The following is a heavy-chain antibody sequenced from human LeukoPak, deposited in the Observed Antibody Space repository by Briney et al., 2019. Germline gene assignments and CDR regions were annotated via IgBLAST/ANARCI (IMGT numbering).Heavy chain of an antibody. CDR1: GFTFSSYA. CDR3: AKVGGVVIPGSY. D-gene: IGHD3-3*01. Sequence: PGGSLRLSCAASGFTFSSYAMNWVRQAPGKGLEWVSYISSSGSTIYYADSVKGRFTISRDNSKNTLFLQMNSLRADDTAVYFCAKVGGVVIPGSYWGQGTLVTISS. J-gene: IGHJ4*02. CDR2: ISSSGSTI. V-gene: IGHV3-48*01.